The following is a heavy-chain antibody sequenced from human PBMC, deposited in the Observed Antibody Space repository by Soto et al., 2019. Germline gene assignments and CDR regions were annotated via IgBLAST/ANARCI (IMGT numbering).Heavy chain of an antibody. CDR3: ASHKRGHWYFDL. D-gene: IGHD6-25*01. Sequence: PSQTLSLTCGISGDSVSSNNAAWNWIRQSPSRGLEWLGRTYYRSKWYNDYAVSVKSRITINPDTSKNQFSLQLNSVTPEDTAVYYCASHKRGHWYFDLWGRGTLVTVSS. CDR2: TYYRSKWYN. J-gene: IGHJ2*01. V-gene: IGHV6-1*01. CDR1: GDSVSSNNAA.